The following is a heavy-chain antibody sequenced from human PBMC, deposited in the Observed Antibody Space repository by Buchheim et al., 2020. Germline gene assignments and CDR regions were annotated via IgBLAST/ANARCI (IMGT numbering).Heavy chain of an antibody. J-gene: IGHJ6*02. CDR3: ARSGPERWLPIYGMDV. CDR2: INLNSGGT. V-gene: IGHV1-2*04. CDR1: GYTFTGYY. Sequence: QVQLVQSGAEVKKPGASVKVSCKASGYTFTGYYMHWVRQAPGQGLEWMGWINLNSGGTNYAQKFQGWVTMTRDTSISTAYMELSRLRSDDTAVYYCARSGPERWLPIYGMDVWGQGTT. D-gene: IGHD5-24*01.